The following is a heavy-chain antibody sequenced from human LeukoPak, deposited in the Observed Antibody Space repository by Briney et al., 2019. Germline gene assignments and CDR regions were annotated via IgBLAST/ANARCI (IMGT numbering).Heavy chain of an antibody. J-gene: IGHJ4*02. D-gene: IGHD1-26*01. V-gene: IGHV1-18*01. Sequence: ASVKVSCKASGYTFTNYGFSWVRQAPGQGLEWMGWISAHNGNTNYEQKFQGRVTMTTDTSTSTAYMELRSLRSDDTAVYYCAKDPGAYGGSWRSGYFDYWGQGTLVTVSS. CDR1: GYTFTNYG. CDR2: ISAHNGNT. CDR3: AKDPGAYGGSWRSGYFDY.